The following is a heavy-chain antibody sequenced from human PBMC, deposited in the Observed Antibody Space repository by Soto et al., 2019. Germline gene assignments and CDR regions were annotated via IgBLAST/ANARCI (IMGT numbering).Heavy chain of an antibody. J-gene: IGHJ4*02. CDR3: ARVIRSSGWYWIDY. CDR1: GFIFSSYE. V-gene: IGHV3-48*03. Sequence: EVQLVESGGGLVQPGGSLRLSCSASGFIFSSYEMNWVRQAPGKGLEWVSYISSSATTIYYADSVKGRFTISRDNAKNSLSLHMNSLRAEDTAVYYCARVIRSSGWYWIDYWGQGTLVTVSS. D-gene: IGHD6-19*01. CDR2: ISSSATTI.